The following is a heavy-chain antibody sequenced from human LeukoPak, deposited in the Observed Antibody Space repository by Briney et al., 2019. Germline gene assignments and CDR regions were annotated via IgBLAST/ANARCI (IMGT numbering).Heavy chain of an antibody. D-gene: IGHD1-26*01. CDR3: ARFGSGSYLADY. J-gene: IGHJ4*02. V-gene: IGHV1-8*01. CDR1: GYTFTSYD. CDR2: MNPNSGNT. Sequence: GASVKVSCKASGYTFTSYDINWVRQATGQGLEWMGWMNPNSGNTGYAQKFQGRVTMTRNTSISTAYMGLSSLRSEDTAVYYCARFGSGSYLADYWGQGTLVTVSS.